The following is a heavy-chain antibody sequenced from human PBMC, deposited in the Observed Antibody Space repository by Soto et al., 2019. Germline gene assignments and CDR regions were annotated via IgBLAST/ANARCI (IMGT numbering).Heavy chain of an antibody. D-gene: IGHD6-19*01. J-gene: IGHJ4*02. V-gene: IGHV4-34*01. CDR2: INHSGST. CDR3: ARGEAVAGRPYYFDY. CDR1: GGSFSCYY. Sequence: PLETLSLTCAVYGGSFSCYYLSWIRQPPGKGLEWIGEINHSGSTNYNPSLKSRVTIAVDTSKNQFSLKLSSVTAADTAVYYCARGEAVAGRPYYFDYWGQGTLVTVSS.